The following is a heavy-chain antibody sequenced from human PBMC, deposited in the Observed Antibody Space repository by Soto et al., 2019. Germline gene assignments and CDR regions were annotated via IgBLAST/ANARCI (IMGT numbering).Heavy chain of an antibody. CDR2: MFHSGSG. CDR3: ARVFDHGDIYSWFDP. Sequence: QVQLQESGPGLVKPSETLSLTCTVSGASISDYFWSWIRQPPGKALEWIGHMFHSGSGNYNPSLKSRVTISVDTSKNQFSLKLTSVTAADTAIYYCARVFDHGDIYSWFDPWGQGTLVTVSS. J-gene: IGHJ5*02. V-gene: IGHV4-59*01. D-gene: IGHD2-21*02. CDR1: GASISDYF.